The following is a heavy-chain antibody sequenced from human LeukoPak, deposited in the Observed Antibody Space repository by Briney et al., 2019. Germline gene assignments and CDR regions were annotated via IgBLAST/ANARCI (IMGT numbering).Heavy chain of an antibody. CDR2: IWYDGSNK. J-gene: IGHJ4*02. CDR1: GFTFSSHG. Sequence: PGGSLRLSCAASGFTFSSHGMHWVRQAPGKGLEWVAVIWYDGSNKYYADSVKGRFTISRDNSKNTLYLQMNSLRAEDTAVYYCARPEWYSSGWYEGFDYWGQGTLVTVSS. D-gene: IGHD6-19*01. CDR3: ARPEWYSSGWYEGFDY. V-gene: IGHV3-33*01.